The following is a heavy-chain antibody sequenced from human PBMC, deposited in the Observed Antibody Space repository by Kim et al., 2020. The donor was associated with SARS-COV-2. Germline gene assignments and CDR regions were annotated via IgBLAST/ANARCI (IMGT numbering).Heavy chain of an antibody. CDR2: IYYSGST. CDR3: ARSQYYDILTGYYRIENYYYGMDV. D-gene: IGHD3-9*01. J-gene: IGHJ6*02. V-gene: IGHV4-59*01. Sequence: SETLSLTCTVSGGSISSYYWSWIRQPPGKGLEWIGYIYYSGSTNYNPSLKSRVTISVDTSKNQFSLKLSSVTAADTAVYHCARSQYYDILTGYYRIENYYYGMDVWGQGTTVTVSS. CDR1: GGSISSYY.